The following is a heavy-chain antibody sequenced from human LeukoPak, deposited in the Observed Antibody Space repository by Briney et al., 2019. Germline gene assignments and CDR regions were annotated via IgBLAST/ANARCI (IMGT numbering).Heavy chain of an antibody. CDR1: GGSISSSSYY. Sequence: SSETLSLTCTVSGGSISSSSYYWGWIRQPPGKGLEWIGSIYYSGSTYYNPSLKSRVTISVDTSKNQFSLKLSSVTAADTAAYYCARQKGSSWYFIYYYYYYMDVWAKGTTVTVSS. CDR3: ARQKGSSWYFIYYYYYYMDV. J-gene: IGHJ6*03. D-gene: IGHD6-13*01. V-gene: IGHV4-39*01. CDR2: IYYSGST.